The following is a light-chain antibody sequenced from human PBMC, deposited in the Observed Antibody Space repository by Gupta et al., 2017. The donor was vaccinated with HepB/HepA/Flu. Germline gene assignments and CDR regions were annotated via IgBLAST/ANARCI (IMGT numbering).Light chain of an antibody. J-gene: IGKJ4*01. V-gene: IGKV2-30*01. CDR3: VQGTHWPFS. CDR2: RAS. CDR1: QYRLSSGGNTF. Sequence: TTQSLLTLPVATGQSAPIHCTSSQYRLSSGGNTFLHWYQQRPGQSPRRLIYRASNRDSGVPDRFSGSGSGTDFTLKISRVEAEDIGVYYCVQGTHWPFSFGGGTKVEIK.